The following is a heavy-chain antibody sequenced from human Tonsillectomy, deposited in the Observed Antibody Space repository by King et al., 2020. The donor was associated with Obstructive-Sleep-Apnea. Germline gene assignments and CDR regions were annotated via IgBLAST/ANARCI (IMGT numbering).Heavy chain of an antibody. CDR2: ISYDGSNK. Sequence: VQLVESGGGMVQPGRSLRLSCAASGFTFSSYAMHWVRQAPGKGLEWVAVISYDGSNKYYADSVKGRFTISRDNSKNTLYLQMNSLRAEETAVYYCAREDDSSWGGYYGMDVWGQGTTVTVSS. J-gene: IGHJ6*02. V-gene: IGHV3-30*04. CDR3: AREDDSSWGGYYGMDV. CDR1: GFTFSSYA. D-gene: IGHD6-13*01.